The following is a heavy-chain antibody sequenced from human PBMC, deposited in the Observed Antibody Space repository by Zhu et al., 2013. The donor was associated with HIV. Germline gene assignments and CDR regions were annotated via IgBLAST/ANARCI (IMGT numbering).Heavy chain of an antibody. Sequence: QVQLVQSGAEVKKPGSSVKVSCKASGGTFSSYTISWVRQAPGQGLEWMGRIIPILGIANYAQKFQGRVTITADKSTSTAYMELSSLRSEDTAVYYCARDPRRTVVSVLTPKKYYYYGMDVWGQGTTVTVSS. CDR1: GGTFSSYT. J-gene: IGHJ6*02. D-gene: IGHD2-15*01. CDR3: ARDPRRTVVSVLTPKKYYYYGMDV. CDR2: IIPILGIA. V-gene: IGHV1-69*08.